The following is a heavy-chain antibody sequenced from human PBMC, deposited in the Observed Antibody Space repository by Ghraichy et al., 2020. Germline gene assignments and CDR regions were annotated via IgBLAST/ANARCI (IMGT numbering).Heavy chain of an antibody. V-gene: IGHV6-1*01. D-gene: IGHD1-26*01. CDR3: ARTAGIGVDY. CDR1: GDSVSSSSSA. J-gene: IGHJ4*02. Sequence: SQTLSFTCAISGDSVSSSSSAWNWIRQSPSRGLEWLGRTYYRSKWYYHYAVSVKSRVTINPDTSKNQFSLQLNSLTPEDTAMYYCARTAGIGVDYWGQGTLVTVSS. CDR2: TYYRSKWYY.